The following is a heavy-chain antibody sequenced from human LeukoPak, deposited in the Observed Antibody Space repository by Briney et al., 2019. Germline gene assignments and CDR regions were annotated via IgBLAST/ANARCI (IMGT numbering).Heavy chain of an antibody. CDR1: GGSISSHY. CDR2: IYYSGST. J-gene: IGHJ4*02. V-gene: IGHV4-59*11. CDR3: ARGGSGYSYGYDY. Sequence: SETLSLTCTVSGGSISSHYWSWIRQPPGKGLEWIGYIYYSGSTNYNPSLKSRATISVDTSKNQFSLKLSSVTAADTAVYYCARGGSGYSYGYDYWGQGTLVTVSS. D-gene: IGHD5-18*01.